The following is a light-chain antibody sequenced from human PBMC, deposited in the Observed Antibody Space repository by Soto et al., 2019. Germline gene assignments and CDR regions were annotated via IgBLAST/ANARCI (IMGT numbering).Light chain of an antibody. CDR1: QSISTY. J-gene: IGKJ2*01. Sequence: DIQMTQSPSSLSASIGDRVTLTCRASQSISTYLNWYQQTPGKAPKVLIYGASTLQSGVSSRFSGSGSGTDFTLTIRSLQPEDFATYYCQQSYSTPPYTFGQGTKVEVK. CDR3: QQSYSTPPYT. V-gene: IGKV1-39*01. CDR2: GAS.